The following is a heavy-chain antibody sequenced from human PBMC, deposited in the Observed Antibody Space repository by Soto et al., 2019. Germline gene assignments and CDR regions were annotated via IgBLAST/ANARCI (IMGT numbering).Heavy chain of an antibody. V-gene: IGHV3-30-3*01. CDR2: ISYDGSNK. Sequence: GGSLRLSCAASGFTFSSYAMHWVRQAPGKGLEWVAVISYDGSNKYYADSVKGRFTISRDNSKNTLYLQMNSLRAEDTAVYYCARDGGDLVGATPPAPEDYWGQGTLVTVSS. CDR3: ARDGGDLVGATPPAPEDY. J-gene: IGHJ4*02. D-gene: IGHD1-26*01. CDR1: GFTFSSYA.